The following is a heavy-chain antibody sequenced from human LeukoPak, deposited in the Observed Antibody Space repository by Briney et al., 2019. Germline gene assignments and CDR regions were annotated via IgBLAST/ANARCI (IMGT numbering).Heavy chain of an antibody. J-gene: IGHJ4*02. CDR2: ISFDGTNK. CDR1: GFTFSHYA. V-gene: IGHV3-30*18. CDR3: AKGGYYERPWYFDY. D-gene: IGHD3-22*01. Sequence: GRSLRPSCAASGFTFSHYAMHWVPQAPGKGLEWVAVISFDGTNKFYADSVKGRFTISRDNSKNALYLQMNSLRAEDTAVYYCAKGGYYERPWYFDYWGQGTLVTVSS.